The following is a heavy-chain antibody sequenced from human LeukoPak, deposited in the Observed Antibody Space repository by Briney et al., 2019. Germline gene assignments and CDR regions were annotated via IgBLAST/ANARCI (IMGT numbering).Heavy chain of an antibody. Sequence: SETLSLTCTVSGYSISSGDYWGWIRQPPGKGLEWIGSIYHSGRTYYNPSLKSRVTMSVDTSKNQFSLKLSSVTAADTAVYYCAKDGSGSYPDYWGQGTLVTVSS. CDR3: AKDGSGSYPDY. J-gene: IGHJ4*02. V-gene: IGHV4-38-2*02. CDR1: GYSISSGDY. CDR2: IYHSGRT. D-gene: IGHD3-10*01.